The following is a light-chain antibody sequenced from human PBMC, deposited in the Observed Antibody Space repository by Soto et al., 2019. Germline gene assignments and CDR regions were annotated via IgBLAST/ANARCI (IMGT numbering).Light chain of an antibody. Sequence: DIQMTQSPSSLSASVGDRVTITCRASQSISSYLNWYQQKPGKAPKLLIYAASSVQSGVPSRFSGSGLGTDFTLTISSLQPEDSATYSCQQSYSTPPAFGQGTKVEIK. CDR3: QQSYSTPPA. CDR2: AAS. V-gene: IGKV1-39*01. CDR1: QSISSY. J-gene: IGKJ1*01.